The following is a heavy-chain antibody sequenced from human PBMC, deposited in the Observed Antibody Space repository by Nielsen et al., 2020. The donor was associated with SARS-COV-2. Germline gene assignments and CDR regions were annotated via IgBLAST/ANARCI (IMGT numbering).Heavy chain of an antibody. D-gene: IGHD3-3*01. V-gene: IGHV3-23*01. CDR2: ISGSGGST. J-gene: IGHJ6*02. CDR3: AREARITIFGVVINGMDV. Sequence: GESLKISCAASGFTFSSYAMSWVRQAPGKGLEWVSAISGSGGSTNYADSVKGRFTISRDNAKNSLYLQMNSLRAEDTAVYYCAREARITIFGVVINGMDVWGQGTTVTVSS. CDR1: GFTFSSYA.